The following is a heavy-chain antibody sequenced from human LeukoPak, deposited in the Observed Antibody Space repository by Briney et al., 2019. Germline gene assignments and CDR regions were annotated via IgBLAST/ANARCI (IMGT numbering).Heavy chain of an antibody. CDR3: AWTPSGFGGVIVGGQDAFDI. CDR1: GFTFSDYY. Sequence: GGSLRLSCAASGFTFSDYYMSWIRQAPGKGLEWVSYISSSGSTIYYADSVKGRFTISRDNSKNTLYLQMNSLRAEDTAVYYCAWTPSGFGGVIVGGQDAFDIWGQGTMVTVSS. D-gene: IGHD3-16*02. CDR2: ISSSGSTI. V-gene: IGHV3-11*04. J-gene: IGHJ3*02.